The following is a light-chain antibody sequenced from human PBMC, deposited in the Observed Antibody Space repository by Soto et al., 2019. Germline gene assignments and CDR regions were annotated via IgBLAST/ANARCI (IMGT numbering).Light chain of an antibody. J-gene: IGLJ2*01. CDR2: DTS. V-gene: IGLV7-46*01. Sequence: QAVVTQEPSLTVSPGGTVTLTCGSSTGAVTSGHYPYWFQQKPGQAPRTLIYDTSNKHSWTPARFSGSLLGGKAALTLSGAQPEDEAEYYCLLSYSGARPGPGMPGVFGGGTKLTVL. CDR1: TGAVTSGHY. CDR3: LLSYSGARPGPGMPGV.